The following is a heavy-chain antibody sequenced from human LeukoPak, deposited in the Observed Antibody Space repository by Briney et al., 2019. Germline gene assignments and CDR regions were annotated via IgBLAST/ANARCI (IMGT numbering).Heavy chain of an antibody. D-gene: IGHD6-19*01. CDR1: GGSISSYY. J-gene: IGHJ4*02. Sequence: PETLSLTCTVSGGSISSYYWSWIRQPPGKGLEWIGYFYYSGSTDYSPSLKSRVTISVDTSKNQFSLKLTSVAAADTAVYYCARRESSGWCAFFDSWGQGTLVTVSS. CDR2: FYYSGST. V-gene: IGHV4-59*08. CDR3: ARRESSGWCAFFDS.